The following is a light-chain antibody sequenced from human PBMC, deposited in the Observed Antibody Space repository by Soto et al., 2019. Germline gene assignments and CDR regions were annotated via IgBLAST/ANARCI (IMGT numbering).Light chain of an antibody. CDR3: QQYGGSPWT. J-gene: IGKJ1*01. Sequence: EIVLTQSPGTLSLSPGERATLSCRASQTVSTSYLAWYQQKPCQAPRLLIYGASTRATGIPDRFSGSGSGTDFTLTISRLEPEDFAVYYCQQYGGSPWTFGQGTKVEIK. CDR1: QTVSTSY. CDR2: GAS. V-gene: IGKV3-20*01.